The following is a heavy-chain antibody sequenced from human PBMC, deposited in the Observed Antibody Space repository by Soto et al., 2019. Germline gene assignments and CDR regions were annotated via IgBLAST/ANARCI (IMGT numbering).Heavy chain of an antibody. CDR3: ARGVVRGVIPYYYYGMDV. Sequence: QVQLVQSGAEVKKPGPSVKVSCKASGYTFTSYYMHWVRQAPGQGLEWMGIINPSGGSTSYAQKFQGSVPMTRDTSTSTVYMELSSLRSEDTAVYYCARGVVRGVIPYYYYGMDVWGQGTTVTVSS. J-gene: IGHJ6*02. D-gene: IGHD3-16*02. V-gene: IGHV1-46*01. CDR1: GYTFTSYY. CDR2: INPSGGST.